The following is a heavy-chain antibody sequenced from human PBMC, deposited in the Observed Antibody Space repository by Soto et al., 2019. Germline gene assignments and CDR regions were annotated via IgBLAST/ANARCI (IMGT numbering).Heavy chain of an antibody. Sequence: PSETLSLTCTVSGGSISSSSYYWGWIRQPPGKGLEWIGRIYYSGSTYYNPSLKSRVTISVDRSKNQFSLKLSSVTAADTAVYYCAGGQVVAAQHWGQGTLVTVSS. J-gene: IGHJ4*02. CDR2: IYYSGST. CDR3: AGGQVVAAQH. CDR1: GGSISSSSYY. D-gene: IGHD2-15*01. V-gene: IGHV4-39*07.